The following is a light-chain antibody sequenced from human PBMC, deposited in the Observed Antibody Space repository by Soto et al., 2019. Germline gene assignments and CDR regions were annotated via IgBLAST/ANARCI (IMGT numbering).Light chain of an antibody. CDR2: DVS. CDR3: CSYAGSYTLEV. CDR1: SSDVGGYNY. Sequence: QSLLTQPRSVSGSPGQSVTISCTGTSSDVGGYNYVSWYQQHPGKAPKLMIYDVSKRPSGVPDRFSGSKSGNTASLTISGLQAEDEADYYCCSYAGSYTLEVFGGGTKLTVL. V-gene: IGLV2-11*01. J-gene: IGLJ2*01.